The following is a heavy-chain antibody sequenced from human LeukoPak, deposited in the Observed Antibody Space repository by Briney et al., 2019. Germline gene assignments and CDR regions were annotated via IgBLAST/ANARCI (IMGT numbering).Heavy chain of an antibody. D-gene: IGHD1-26*01. CDR2: IYFSGST. V-gene: IGHV4-61*01. J-gene: IGHJ4*02. CDR3: GRTSDRWELPRL. CDR1: GGSVNSGSYY. Sequence: SETLSLSCTVSGGSVNSGSYYWSWVRQHPGKGLEWIGYIYFSGSTYYNPSLRSRAIISIDTSKNQFFLKLTSMTAADTAVYYCGRTSDRWELPRLWGQGTLVTVSS.